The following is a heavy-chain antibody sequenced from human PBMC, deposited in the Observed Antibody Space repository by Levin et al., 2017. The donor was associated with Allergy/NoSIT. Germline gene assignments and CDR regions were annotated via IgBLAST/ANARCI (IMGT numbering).Heavy chain of an antibody. J-gene: IGHJ4*02. CDR3: ARRDSDGSNSFDY. CDR2: IFPSDSDT. Sequence: GASVKVSCQASGYSFTSFWFGWVRQRPGKGLEWMGLIFPSDSDTRVSPSFQGQIIMSVDKSISTAYLQWSSLKASDSAMYYCARRDSDGSNSFDYWGQGTLVPVSP. CDR1: GYSFTSFW. D-gene: IGHD4-23*01. V-gene: IGHV5-51*01.